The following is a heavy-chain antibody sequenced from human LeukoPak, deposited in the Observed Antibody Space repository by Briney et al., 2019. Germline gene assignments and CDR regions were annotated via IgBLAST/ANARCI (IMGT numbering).Heavy chain of an antibody. CDR1: GFTFSSYG. D-gene: IGHD6-13*01. CDR2: IRYDGSNK. Sequence: PGGSLRLSCAASGFTFSSYGMHWVRQAPGKGLEWVAFIRYDGSNKYYADSVKGRFTISRDNSKNTLYLQMNSLRAEDTAVYYCAKSLISSSFPEDAFDIWGQGTMVTVSS. V-gene: IGHV3-30*02. CDR3: AKSLISSSFPEDAFDI. J-gene: IGHJ3*02.